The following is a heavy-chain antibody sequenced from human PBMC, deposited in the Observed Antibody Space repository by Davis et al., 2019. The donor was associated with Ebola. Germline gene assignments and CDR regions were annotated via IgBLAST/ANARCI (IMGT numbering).Heavy chain of an antibody. D-gene: IGHD2-2*01. CDR3: ASKNDCSSTSCHGGWFDP. Sequence: SAQVSSKASAGIFCSYAIIRVRQAPRQGLEWMGGIIPIFGTANYAQKFQGRVTITADKSTSTAYMELSSLRSEDTAVYYCASKNDCSSTSCHGGWFDPWGQGTLVTVSS. V-gene: IGHV1-69*06. J-gene: IGHJ5*02. CDR2: IIPIFGTA. CDR1: AGIFCSYA.